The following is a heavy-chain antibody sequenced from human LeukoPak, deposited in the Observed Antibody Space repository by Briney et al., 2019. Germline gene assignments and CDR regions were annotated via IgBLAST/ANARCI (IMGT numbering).Heavy chain of an antibody. D-gene: IGHD3-3*01. CDR2: INHSGST. Sequence: KSSETLSLTCAVFGVSFSGYYWSWIRQPPGKGLEWIGEINHSGSTNYNPSLKSRVTISVDTSKNQFSLKLSSVTAADTAVYYCARGDFWSGPGSHNWFDPWGQGTLVTVSS. V-gene: IGHV4-34*01. CDR1: GVSFSGYY. J-gene: IGHJ5*02. CDR3: ARGDFWSGPGSHNWFDP.